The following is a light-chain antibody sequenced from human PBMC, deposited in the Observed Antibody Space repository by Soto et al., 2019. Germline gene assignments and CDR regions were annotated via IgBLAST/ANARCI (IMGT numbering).Light chain of an antibody. J-gene: IGLJ2*01. Sequence: QSALTQPASVSGSPGQSITISCTGTSSDVGGYNYVSWYQQHPGKAPKLMIYDVSNRPSGVSNRFSGSKSGNTASLTISGLQAEDEADYYCSSYTSSSTLFGGGTTLTVL. CDR3: SSYTSSSTL. CDR2: DVS. CDR1: SSDVGGYNY. V-gene: IGLV2-14*01.